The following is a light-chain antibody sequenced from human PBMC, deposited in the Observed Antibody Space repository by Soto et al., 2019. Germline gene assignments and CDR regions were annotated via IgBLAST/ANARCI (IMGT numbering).Light chain of an antibody. Sequence: EIVMTQSPATLSVSPGERATLSCRASQSVSSNLAWYQQKPGQAPRLLIYGASSRATGIPDRFSGSGSGTDFTPTISRLEPEDSAVYYCQQRHMWPITFGQGTRLEIK. J-gene: IGKJ5*01. V-gene: IGKV3D-15*01. CDR2: GAS. CDR3: QQRHMWPIT. CDR1: QSVSSN.